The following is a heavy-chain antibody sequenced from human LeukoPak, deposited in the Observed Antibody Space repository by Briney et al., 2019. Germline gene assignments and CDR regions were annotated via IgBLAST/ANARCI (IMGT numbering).Heavy chain of an antibody. D-gene: IGHD3-3*01. Sequence: GGSLRLSCAASGFTVSSNYMSWVRQAPGKGLEWVSVIYSGGSTYYADSVKGRFTISRDNSKNTLYLQMNSLRAEDTAVYYCARGSTHYDFWSGYGNWFDPWGQGTLVTVSS. CDR1: GFTVSSNY. V-gene: IGHV3-66*01. CDR2: IYSGGST. CDR3: ARGSTHYDFWSGYGNWFDP. J-gene: IGHJ5*02.